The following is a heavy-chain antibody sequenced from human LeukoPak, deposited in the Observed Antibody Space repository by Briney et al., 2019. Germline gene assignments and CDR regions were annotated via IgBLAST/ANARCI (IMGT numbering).Heavy chain of an antibody. Sequence: PGGSLRLSCAASGFTFSSYAMHWVRQAPGKGLEWVAVISYDGSNKYYADSVKGRFTISRDNSKNTLYLQMNSLRAEDTAVYYCAKDQGDGSGSVVGYGMDVWGQGTTVTVSS. D-gene: IGHD3-10*01. CDR2: ISYDGSNK. CDR1: GFTFSSYA. J-gene: IGHJ6*02. V-gene: IGHV3-30-3*01. CDR3: AKDQGDGSGSVVGYGMDV.